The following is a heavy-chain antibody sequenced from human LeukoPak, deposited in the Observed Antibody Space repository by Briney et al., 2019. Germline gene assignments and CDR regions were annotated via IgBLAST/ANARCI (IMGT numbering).Heavy chain of an antibody. CDR2: LSSSGSTI. J-gene: IGHJ4*02. D-gene: IGHD2-15*01. CDR3: ARGDIVVVVAATVFDY. V-gene: IGHV3-11*01. CDR1: GFTFSDYY. Sequence: PGGSLRLSCAASGFTFSDYYMSWIRQAPGKGLEWVSYLSSSGSTIYYADSVKGRFTISRDNAKNSLYLQMNSLRAEDTAVYYCARGDIVVVVAATVFDYWGQGTLVTVSS.